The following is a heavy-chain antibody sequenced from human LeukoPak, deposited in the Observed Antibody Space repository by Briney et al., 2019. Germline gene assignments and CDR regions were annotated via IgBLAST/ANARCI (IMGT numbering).Heavy chain of an antibody. CDR2: ISGSGGST. V-gene: IGHV3-23*01. Sequence: GGSLRLSCAASGFTVSSYSMSWVRQAPGKGLEWVSAISGSGGSTYYADSVKGRFTISRDNSKNTLYLQMNSLRAEDTAVYYCAKDSRIAVAGTLGAFDIWGQGTMVTVSS. CDR1: GFTVSSYS. CDR3: AKDSRIAVAGTLGAFDI. J-gene: IGHJ3*02. D-gene: IGHD6-19*01.